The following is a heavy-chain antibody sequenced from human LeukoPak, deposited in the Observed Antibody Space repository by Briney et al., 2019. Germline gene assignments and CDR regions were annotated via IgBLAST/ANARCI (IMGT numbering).Heavy chain of an antibody. CDR3: ARQAGYSTGWYGGYYFDH. CDR1: GFTFSSYG. CDR2: IWYDGSNK. J-gene: IGHJ4*02. D-gene: IGHD6-19*01. Sequence: PGRSLRLSCAASGFTFSSYGMHWVRQAPGKGLEWVAVIWYDGSNKYYADSVKGRFTISRDNSKNTLYLQMNSLRAEDTAVYYCARQAGYSTGWYGGYYFDHWGQGTPVTVSA. V-gene: IGHV3-33*01.